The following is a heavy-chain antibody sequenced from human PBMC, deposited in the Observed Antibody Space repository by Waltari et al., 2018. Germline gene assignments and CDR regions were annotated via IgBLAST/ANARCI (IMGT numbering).Heavy chain of an antibody. CDR3: AKSGLQSSGFGYFFDY. V-gene: IGHV3-23*04. CDR1: GFTFASYA. J-gene: IGHJ4*02. CDR2: ISGSGGRT. Sequence: ELQLVESGGGLVQPGGSLRLSCAASGFTFASYAMNWVRQAPGKGLEWVLGISGSGGRTYYADSVKGRFTISRDNSESTLYLQMNSLRAEDTAVYYCAKSGLQSSGFGYFFDYWGQGTLVTVSA. D-gene: IGHD3-3*01.